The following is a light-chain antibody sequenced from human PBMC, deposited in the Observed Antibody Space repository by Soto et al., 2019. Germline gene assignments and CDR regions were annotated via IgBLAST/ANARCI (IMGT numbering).Light chain of an antibody. J-gene: IGLJ2*01. Sequence: QSALTQPASVSGSPGQSITISCTGTSRDVGGYDYVSWYQQYPDKAPKLMIFEVSNRPLGVSNRFSGSKSGNTASLTISGLQTEAEADYYCSAYAGSSVLFGGGTKVTVL. CDR3: SAYAGSSVL. CDR2: EVS. V-gene: IGLV2-14*01. CDR1: SRDVGGYDY.